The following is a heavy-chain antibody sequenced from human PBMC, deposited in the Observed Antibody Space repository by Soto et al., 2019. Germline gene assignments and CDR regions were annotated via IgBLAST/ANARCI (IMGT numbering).Heavy chain of an antibody. CDR2: YYSEST. D-gene: IGHD3-3*01. CDR3: ARGWFSSGYFNWFDP. J-gene: IGHJ5*02. CDR1: GGSISTYY. Sequence: PSETLSLTCTVSGGSISTYYWSWIRQPPGKGLEWIGYYSESTSYNPSLMSRVTISVDTSKNQFSLKLSSVTAADTAVYYCARGWFSSGYFNWFDPWGQGTLVTVSS. V-gene: IGHV4-59*01.